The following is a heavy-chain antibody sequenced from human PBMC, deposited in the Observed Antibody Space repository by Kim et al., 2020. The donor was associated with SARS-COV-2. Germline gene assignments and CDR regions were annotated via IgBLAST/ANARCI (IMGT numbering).Heavy chain of an antibody. CDR2: INHSGST. Sequence: SETLSLTCAVYGGSFSGYYWSWIRQPPGKGLVWIGEINHSGSTNYNPSLKSRVTISVDTSKNQFSLKLSYVTAADTAVYYCARGSGWIYYYYYGMDVWG. D-gene: IGHD6-19*01. J-gene: IGHJ6*02. V-gene: IGHV4-34*01. CDR3: ARGSGWIYYYYYGMDV. CDR1: GGSFSGYY.